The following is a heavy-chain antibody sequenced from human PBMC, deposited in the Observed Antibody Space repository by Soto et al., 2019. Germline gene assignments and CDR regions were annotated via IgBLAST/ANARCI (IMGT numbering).Heavy chain of an antibody. CDR1: GGSISSGGYY. CDR3: ARTIFGVEYLTYYYYGMDV. D-gene: IGHD3-3*01. J-gene: IGHJ6*02. Sequence: SETLSLTCTVSGGSISSGGYYWSWIRQHPGKGLEWIGYIYYSGSTYYNPSLKSRVTISVDTSKNQFSLKLSSVTAADTAVYYCARTIFGVEYLTYYYYGMDVWGQGTTVTVSS. CDR2: IYYSGST. V-gene: IGHV4-31*03.